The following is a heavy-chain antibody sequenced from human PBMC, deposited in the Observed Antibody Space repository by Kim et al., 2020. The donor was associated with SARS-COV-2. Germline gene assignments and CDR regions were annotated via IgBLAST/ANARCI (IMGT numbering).Heavy chain of an antibody. CDR3: AKDELRTLRYYYYGMDV. J-gene: IGHJ6*02. Sequence: GGSLRLSCAASGFTFSSYGMHWVRQAPGKGLEWVAVISYDGSNKYYADSVKGRFTISRDNSKNTLYLQMNSLRAEDTAVYYCAKDELRTLRYYYYGMDVWGQGTTVTVSS. CDR2: ISYDGSNK. V-gene: IGHV3-30*18. CDR1: GFTFSSYG. D-gene: IGHD1-7*01.